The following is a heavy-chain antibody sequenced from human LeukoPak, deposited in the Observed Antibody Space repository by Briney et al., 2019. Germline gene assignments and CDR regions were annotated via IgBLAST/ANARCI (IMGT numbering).Heavy chain of an antibody. CDR2: ISSSGSTI. D-gene: IGHD1-26*01. J-gene: IGHJ3*02. Sequence: PGGSLRLSCAASGFTFSDYYMSWIRQAPGKGLEWVSYISSSGSTIYYADSVKGRFTISRDNAKNSLYLQMNSLRAEDTAVYYCAREPLPYIVGATTFAFDIWGQGTMVTVSS. CDR3: AREPLPYIVGATTFAFDI. V-gene: IGHV3-11*01. CDR1: GFTFSDYY.